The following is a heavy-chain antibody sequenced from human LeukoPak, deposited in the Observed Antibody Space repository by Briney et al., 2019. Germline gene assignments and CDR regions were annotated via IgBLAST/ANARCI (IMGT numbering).Heavy chain of an antibody. CDR2: ISYDGSNK. D-gene: IGHD5-12*01. V-gene: IGHV3-30*03. CDR1: GFTFSSYG. J-gene: IGHJ4*02. Sequence: PGRSLRLSCAASGFTFSSYGMHWVRQAPGKGLEWVAVISYDGSNKYYADSVKGRFTISRDNSKNTLYLQMNSLRAEDTAVYYCETGGYDFGHFDYWGQGTLVTVSS. CDR3: ETGGYDFGHFDY.